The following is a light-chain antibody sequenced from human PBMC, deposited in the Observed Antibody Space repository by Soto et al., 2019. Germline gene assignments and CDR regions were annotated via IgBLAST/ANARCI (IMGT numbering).Light chain of an antibody. CDR2: WAS. CDR3: QQYYSTPQT. Sequence: DIVITESPYSLAVSLFGRATINCKSSQSVFYSSNNKNYLAWYQQKPGQPPKLLIYWASTRESGVPDRFSGSGSGTDFTLTISSLQAEDVAVYYCQQYYSTPQTFGQGTKVDI. CDR1: QSVFYSSNNKNY. V-gene: IGKV4-1*01. J-gene: IGKJ1*01.